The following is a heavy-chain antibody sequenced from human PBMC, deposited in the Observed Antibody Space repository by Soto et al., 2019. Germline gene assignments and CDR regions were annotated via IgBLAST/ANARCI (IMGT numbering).Heavy chain of an antibody. CDR1: GFTFSTFD. V-gene: IGHV3-13*01. J-gene: IGHJ5*02. CDR2: IGTLSDT. D-gene: IGHD3-10*01. Sequence: PGGSLRLSCAGSGFTFSTFDIHWVRQAPGKGLEWVSGIGTLSDTFYAASVQGRFTISRQNAKNSVYLQMNSQRAGDTAFYYCARGRSFSYDSTPPPMFDPWGQGTLVTVSS. CDR3: ARGRSFSYDSTPPPMFDP.